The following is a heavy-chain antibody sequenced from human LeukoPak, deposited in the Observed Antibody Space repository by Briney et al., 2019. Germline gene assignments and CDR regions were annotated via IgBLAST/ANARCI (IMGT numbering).Heavy chain of an antibody. Sequence: GGSLRLSCAASGFTFSHYLMTWVRQAPGKGLEWVATIKQDGSEKYYVDSVKGRFTISRDNAKNSLYLQMNSLRAEDTAVYYCARGGYYYPDWGQGTLVTVSS. D-gene: IGHD3-22*01. J-gene: IGHJ4*02. V-gene: IGHV3-7*04. CDR2: IKQDGSEK. CDR3: ARGGYYYPD. CDR1: GFTFSHYL.